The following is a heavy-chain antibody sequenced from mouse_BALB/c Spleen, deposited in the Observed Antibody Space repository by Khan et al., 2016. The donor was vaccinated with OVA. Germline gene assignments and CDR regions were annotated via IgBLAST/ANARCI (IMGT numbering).Heavy chain of an antibody. Sequence: QVRLQQSGPGLVAPSQCLSITCTISGFSLANYGVHWVRQPPGKGLEWLVVIWSDGTTTYNSALKSRLSISRDTSKSQVFLKMNSLQTDDTAMYYCARQPYYHYYIMDYWGQGTSVTVSS. CDR3: ARQPYYHYYIMDY. CDR2: IWSDGTT. J-gene: IGHJ4*01. D-gene: IGHD2-10*01. V-gene: IGHV2-6-1*01. CDR1: GFSLANYG.